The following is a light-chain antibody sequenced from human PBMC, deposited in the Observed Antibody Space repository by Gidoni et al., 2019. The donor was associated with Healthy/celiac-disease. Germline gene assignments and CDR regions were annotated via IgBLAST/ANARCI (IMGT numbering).Light chain of an antibody. Sequence: DIVLTQSPGPLSLSPGERATLSCRASQSVSSSYLAWYQQKPGQAPRLLIYGASGRATGLPDRFSGRGSGTDFTLTISRLEPEDFAVYYCQQYGSSPETFGQGPRVEI. J-gene: IGKJ1*01. CDR3: QQYGSSPET. V-gene: IGKV3-20*01. CDR2: GAS. CDR1: QSVSSSY.